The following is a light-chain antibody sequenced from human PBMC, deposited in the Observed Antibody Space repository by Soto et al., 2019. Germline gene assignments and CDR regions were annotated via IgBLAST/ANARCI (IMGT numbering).Light chain of an antibody. CDR2: DAS. J-gene: IGKJ3*01. Sequence: DIQMTQSPSTLSASVGDRVTITCRASQSISRSLAWYQQKPGKAPSLLIYDASSLEGGVPSRFSRSGFGTEFTLTITNLQPADFATYYCQQYSDFLISFGPGTTVDFK. CDR1: QSISRS. CDR3: QQYSDFLIS. V-gene: IGKV1-5*01.